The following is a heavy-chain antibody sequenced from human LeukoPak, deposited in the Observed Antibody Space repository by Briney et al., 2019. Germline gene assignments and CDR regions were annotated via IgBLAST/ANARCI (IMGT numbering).Heavy chain of an antibody. Sequence: TSETLSLTCTVSGGSISSYYWSWIRQPAGKGLEWIGRIYTSGSTNYNPSLKSRVTISVDTSKNQFSLKLSSVTAADTAVYYCARERPYCSSTSCLDYYYYYYMDVWGKGTTVTVSS. D-gene: IGHD2-2*01. CDR2: IYTSGST. V-gene: IGHV4-4*07. J-gene: IGHJ6*03. CDR1: GGSISSYY. CDR3: ARERPYCSSTSCLDYYYYYYMDV.